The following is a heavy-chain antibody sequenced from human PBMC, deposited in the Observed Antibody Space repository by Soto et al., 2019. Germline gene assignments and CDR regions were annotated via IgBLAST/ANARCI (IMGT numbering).Heavy chain of an antibody. Sequence: GESLKISCAASGFTFSNYAMTWVRQAPGKGLKWVGRIKSKTDGGTTDFAAPVKGRFTISRDDSKNTLYLQMNSLKTEDTAVYYCTTDYYDSSGYLMAEQNDFDYWGQGTLVTVSS. J-gene: IGHJ4*02. V-gene: IGHV3-15*01. CDR1: GFTFSNYA. CDR2: IKSKTDGGTT. CDR3: TTDYYDSSGYLMAEQNDFDY. D-gene: IGHD3-22*01.